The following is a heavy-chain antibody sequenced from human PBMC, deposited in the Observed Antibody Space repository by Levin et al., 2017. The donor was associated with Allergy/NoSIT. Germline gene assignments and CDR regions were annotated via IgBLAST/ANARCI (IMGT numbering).Heavy chain of an antibody. V-gene: IGHV3-11*01. CDR3: AWVYGDYVAY. J-gene: IGHJ4*02. CDR1: GFTFSDYY. Sequence: MSGGSLRLSCAASGFTFSDYYMSWIRRAPGKGLEWVSYITSSGSNTYYADSVKGRFTISRDNAKNSLSLQMNSLRAEDTAEYYCAWVYGDYVAYWGQGTLVTVSS. CDR2: ITSSGSNT. D-gene: IGHD5/OR15-5a*01.